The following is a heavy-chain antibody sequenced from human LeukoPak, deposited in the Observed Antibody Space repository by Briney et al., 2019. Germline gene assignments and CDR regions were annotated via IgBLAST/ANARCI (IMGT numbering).Heavy chain of an antibody. Sequence: GGSLRLSCAASGFTVSSNYMSWVRQAPGKGLEWVSVIYSGGSTYYADSVKGRFTISRDNSKNTQYLQMNSLRAEDTAVYYCASRSPSRMYDFWSGYYLHDAFDIWGQGTMVTVSS. CDR1: GFTVSSNY. CDR2: IYSGGST. D-gene: IGHD3-3*01. CDR3: ASRSPSRMYDFWSGYYLHDAFDI. J-gene: IGHJ3*02. V-gene: IGHV3-66*02.